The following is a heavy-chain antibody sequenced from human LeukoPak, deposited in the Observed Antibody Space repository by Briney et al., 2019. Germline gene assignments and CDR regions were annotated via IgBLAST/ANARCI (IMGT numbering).Heavy chain of an antibody. J-gene: IGHJ4*02. V-gene: IGHV3-74*01. Sequence: GGSLRLSCAASGFTLSSYWMHWVRQAPGKGLVWVSRINSDGSSTSYADSVKGRFTISRDNAKNTLYLQMNSLRAEDTAVYYRARGKRGYSYGFYYWGQGTLVTVSS. CDR3: ARGKRGYSYGFYY. D-gene: IGHD5-18*01. CDR2: INSDGSST. CDR1: GFTLSSYW.